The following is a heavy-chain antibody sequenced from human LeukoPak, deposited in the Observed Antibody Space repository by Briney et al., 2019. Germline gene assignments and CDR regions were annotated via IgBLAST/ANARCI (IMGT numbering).Heavy chain of an antibody. Sequence: GRSLRLSCAASGSTFSSYAMHWVRQAPGKGLEWVANIKQDGSEKYYVDSVKGRFTISRDNAKNSLYLQMNSLRAEDTAVYYCARDHYDILTGYHWYFDLWGRGTLVTVSS. CDR1: GSTFSSYA. CDR2: IKQDGSEK. J-gene: IGHJ2*01. V-gene: IGHV3-7*01. D-gene: IGHD3-9*01. CDR3: ARDHYDILTGYHWYFDL.